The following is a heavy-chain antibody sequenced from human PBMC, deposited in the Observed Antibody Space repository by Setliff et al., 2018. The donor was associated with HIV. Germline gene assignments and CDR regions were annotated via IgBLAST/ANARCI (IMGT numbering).Heavy chain of an antibody. V-gene: IGHV4-31*03. D-gene: IGHD3-22*01. CDR1: GGSISSGGYY. CDR2: IYYSGST. J-gene: IGHJ3*02. Sequence: PSETLSLTCTVSGGSISSGGYYWSWIRQHPGKGLEWIGFIYYSGSTYYNPSLKNRVTISVDTSKNQFSLKLSSVTAADTAVYYCARDRRNTYYYESSGYSGAFDIWGQGTMVTVSS. CDR3: ARDRRNTYYYESSGYSGAFDI.